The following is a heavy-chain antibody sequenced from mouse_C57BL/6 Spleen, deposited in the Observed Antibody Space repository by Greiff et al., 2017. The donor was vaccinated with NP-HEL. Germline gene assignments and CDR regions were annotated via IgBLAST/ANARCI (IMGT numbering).Heavy chain of an antibody. D-gene: IGHD1-1*01. CDR3: TRDRSSYWYFDV. V-gene: IGHV5-9-1*02. Sequence: EVQLQESGEGLVKPGGSLKLSCAASGFTFSSYAMSWVRQTPEKRLEWVAYISSGGDYIYYADTVKGRFTISRDNARNTLYLQMSSLKSEDTAMYYCTRDRSSYWYFDVWGTGTTVTVSS. CDR2: ISSGGDYI. J-gene: IGHJ1*03. CDR1: GFTFSSYA.